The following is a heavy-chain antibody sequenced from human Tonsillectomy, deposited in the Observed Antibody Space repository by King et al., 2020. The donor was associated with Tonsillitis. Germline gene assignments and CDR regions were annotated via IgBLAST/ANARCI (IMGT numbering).Heavy chain of an antibody. Sequence: VQLVESGEGLVKPGGSLRLSCAASGFTFSSYSMNWVRQAPGKGLEWVSSISSSSSYIYYADSVEGRFTISRDNAKNSLYLKMNSLRAEDTAVYYCARGGGCSSTSCYPPGYYYYYMDVWGKGTTVTVSS. CDR2: ISSSSSYI. CDR1: GFTFSSYS. CDR3: ARGGGCSSTSCYPPGYYYYYMDV. V-gene: IGHV3-21*01. J-gene: IGHJ6*03. D-gene: IGHD2-2*01.